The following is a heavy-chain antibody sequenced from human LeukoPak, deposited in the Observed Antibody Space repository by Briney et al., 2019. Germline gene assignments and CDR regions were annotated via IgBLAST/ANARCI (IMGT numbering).Heavy chain of an antibody. CDR1: GGSLSGYY. J-gene: IGHJ4*02. D-gene: IGHD3-22*01. CDR3: ARSGFDYYDSSGFLFDY. Sequence: SATLSLTCAVYGGSLSGYYWSWIRQPPGKGLEWIGKIYDSGSTNYNPSLKSRVTISVDTSKNQFSLKLNSVTAADTAVYYCARSGFDYYDSSGFLFDYWGQGTLVTVSS. CDR2: IYDSGST. V-gene: IGHV4-59*01.